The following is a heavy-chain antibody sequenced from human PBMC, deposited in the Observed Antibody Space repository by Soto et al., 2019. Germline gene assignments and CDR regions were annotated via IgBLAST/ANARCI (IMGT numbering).Heavy chain of an antibody. CDR1: GFTFGDYA. Sequence: GGSLRLSCTASGFTFGDYAMSWFRQAPGKGLEWVGFIRSKAYGGTTEYAASVKGRFTISRDDSKSIAYLQMNSLKTEDTAVYYCTRDRYCTNGVCYRGSYYYGMDVWGQGTTVTVSS. D-gene: IGHD2-8*01. CDR3: TRDRYCTNGVCYRGSYYYGMDV. J-gene: IGHJ6*02. CDR2: IRSKAYGGTT. V-gene: IGHV3-49*03.